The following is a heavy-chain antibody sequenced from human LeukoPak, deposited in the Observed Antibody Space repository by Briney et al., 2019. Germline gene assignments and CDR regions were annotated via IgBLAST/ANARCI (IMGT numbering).Heavy chain of an antibody. CDR3: ARRLQSVSQYMDV. J-gene: IGHJ6*03. CDR2: INHSGIT. V-gene: IGHV4-34*01. Sequence: SETLSLTCAVYAGSFSDYYWSWIRQPPGKGLESIGEINHSGITNYNPSLKSRVSISVDTSKNQFSLKLSSVTAADTAVYYCARRLQSVSQYMDVWGKGTTVTVSS. D-gene: IGHD5-24*01. CDR1: AGSFSDYY.